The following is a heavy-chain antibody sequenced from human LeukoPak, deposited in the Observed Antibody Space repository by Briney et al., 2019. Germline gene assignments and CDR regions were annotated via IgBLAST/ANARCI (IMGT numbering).Heavy chain of an antibody. Sequence: SETLSLTCTVSGGSVSSYYWNWIRQPPGKGLEWIGYIHYSGSTSYNPSLKSRVTISTDTSRNQFSLMVNSVTAADTAMYYCATSSSSWANFDYWGQGTLVTVSS. CDR2: IHYSGST. J-gene: IGHJ4*02. D-gene: IGHD6-13*01. CDR3: ATSSSSWANFDY. V-gene: IGHV4-59*02. CDR1: GGSVSSYY.